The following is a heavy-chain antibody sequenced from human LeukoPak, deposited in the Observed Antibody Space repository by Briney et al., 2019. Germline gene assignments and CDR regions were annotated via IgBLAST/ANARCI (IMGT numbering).Heavy chain of an antibody. J-gene: IGHJ1*01. CDR1: GFTFSSYA. CDR2: ISGSGGST. D-gene: IGHD3-22*01. Sequence: GGSLRLSCAASGFTFSSYAMSWVRQAPGKGLEWVSAISGSGGSTYYADSVKGRFTISRDNSKNTLYLQMNSLRAEDTAVYYCARDVRYYYDSSGYYPEYLQHWGQGTLVTVSS. CDR3: ARDVRYYYDSSGYYPEYLQH. V-gene: IGHV3-23*01.